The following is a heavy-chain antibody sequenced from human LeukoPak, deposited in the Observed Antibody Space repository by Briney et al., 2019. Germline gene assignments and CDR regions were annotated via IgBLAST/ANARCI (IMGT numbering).Heavy chain of an antibody. D-gene: IGHD1-7*01. CDR1: GFSFNSAW. J-gene: IGHJ5*02. Sequence: GGSLRLSCAGSGFSFNSAWMTWVRQAPGKGLEWVGRIRANAEGGTADYAAPVKGRFTISRDDSENTLYLQMSSLKIEDTATYYCTTDRKELENHWGQGTLVTVSS. V-gene: IGHV3-15*01. CDR2: IRANAEGGTA. CDR3: TTDRKELENH.